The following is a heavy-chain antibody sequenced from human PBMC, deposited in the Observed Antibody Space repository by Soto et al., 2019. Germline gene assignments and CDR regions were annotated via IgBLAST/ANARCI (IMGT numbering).Heavy chain of an antibody. CDR1: GYTFTDYW. CDR3: ARHISNVRYYYYAMDD. Sequence: PGESVKISCKGSGYTFTDYWIGWVRQLPGTGLEWMLIIYPVDSDARYSPSFQGHATITVDKSTTTAYLQWNSLKASDTAMYYCARHISNVRYYYYAMDDWGQGTTVTVSS. D-gene: IGHD4-4*01. V-gene: IGHV5-51*01. J-gene: IGHJ6*02. CDR2: IYPVDSDA.